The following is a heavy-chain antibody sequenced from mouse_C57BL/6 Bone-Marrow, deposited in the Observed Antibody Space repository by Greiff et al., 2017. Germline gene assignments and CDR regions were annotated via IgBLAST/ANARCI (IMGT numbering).Heavy chain of an antibody. CDR3: ARGYYYGSSLYAMDY. CDR1: GYTFTDYY. J-gene: IGHJ4*01. D-gene: IGHD1-1*01. CDR2: INPNNGGT. V-gene: IGHV1-26*01. Sequence: VQLQQSGPELVKPGASVKISCKASGYTFTDYYMNWVKQSHGKSLEWIGDINPNNGGTSYNQKFKGKATLTVDKSSSTAYMELRRLTSEDSAVYYCARGYYYGSSLYAMDYWGQGTSGTVSS.